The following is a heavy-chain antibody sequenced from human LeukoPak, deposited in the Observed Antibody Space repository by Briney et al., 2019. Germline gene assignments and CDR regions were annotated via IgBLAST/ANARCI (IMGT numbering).Heavy chain of an antibody. D-gene: IGHD3-3*02. Sequence: PGGSLRLSCAASGFIVSSNYMTWVRQAPGEGLEWVSVIHNDGSTYYTDSVKGRFTISRDNSKNTLYLQMNSLRVEDTAVYYCAALARDYWRQGTLVTVSS. CDR3: AALARDY. J-gene: IGHJ4*02. CDR1: GFIVSSNY. CDR2: IHNDGST. V-gene: IGHV3-53*01.